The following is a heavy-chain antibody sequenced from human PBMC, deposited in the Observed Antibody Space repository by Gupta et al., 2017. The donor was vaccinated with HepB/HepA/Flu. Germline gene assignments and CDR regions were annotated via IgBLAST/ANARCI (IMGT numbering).Heavy chain of an antibody. Sequence: QVTLRESGPALVKPTQTLTLTCTFSGFSLSTIGMCVTWIRQPPGKALEWLALIDWDDNKYYKTSLRTRLTISKDTSKNQVDLTLTNMDPVDTATYFCARMPKVYYYESSGPLDFWGQGMLVTVSS. V-gene: IGHV2-70*01. J-gene: IGHJ4*02. CDR3: ARMPKVYYYESSGPLDF. CDR2: IDWDDNK. CDR1: GFSLSTIGMC. D-gene: IGHD3-22*01.